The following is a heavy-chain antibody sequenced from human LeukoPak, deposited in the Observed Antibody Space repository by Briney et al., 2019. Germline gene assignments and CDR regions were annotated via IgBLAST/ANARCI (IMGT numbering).Heavy chain of an antibody. D-gene: IGHD6-13*01. CDR3: VKDRSGAAAGIRLDS. J-gene: IGHJ4*02. V-gene: IGHV3-30*18. CDR1: GFPFSSYG. CDR2: ISYDGSKK. Sequence: PGRCLRLSCAASGFPFSSYGMHWVRQAPGKALECVAEISYDGSKKYYAESVKGRFTISRDNSKSTLYLQMNRLRADDKALYYCVKDRSGAAAGIRLDSWGQGTLVTVSS.